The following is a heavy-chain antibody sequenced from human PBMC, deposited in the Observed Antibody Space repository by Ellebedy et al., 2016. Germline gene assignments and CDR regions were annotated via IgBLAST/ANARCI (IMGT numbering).Heavy chain of an antibody. Sequence: GGSLRLSXAGSGFTFSNYAMNWVRQPPGKGLEWVSGIRCNGSNTSYADSVKGRFTTSRDNSKNTLYLQMNSLRAEDTAVYYCAKSRHSAAYCGGACYYDDAFDMWGQGTTVTVST. CDR1: GFTFSNYA. V-gene: IGHV3-23*01. CDR2: IRCNGSNT. J-gene: IGHJ3*02. D-gene: IGHD2-21*02. CDR3: AKSRHSAAYCGGACYYDDAFDM.